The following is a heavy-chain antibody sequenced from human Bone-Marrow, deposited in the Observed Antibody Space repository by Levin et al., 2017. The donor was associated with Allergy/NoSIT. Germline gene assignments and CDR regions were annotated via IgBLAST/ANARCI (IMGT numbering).Heavy chain of an antibody. D-gene: IGHD3-10*01. Sequence: SCTVSGGSISSYYWSWIRQPPGKGLEWIGYIYYSGSTNYNPSLKSRVTISVDTSKNQFSLKLSSVTAADTAVYYCAREGQHYYGSGSYVGNWFDPWGQGTLVTVSS. CDR3: AREGQHYYGSGSYVGNWFDP. CDR1: GGSISSYY. V-gene: IGHV4-59*01. CDR2: IYYSGST. J-gene: IGHJ5*02.